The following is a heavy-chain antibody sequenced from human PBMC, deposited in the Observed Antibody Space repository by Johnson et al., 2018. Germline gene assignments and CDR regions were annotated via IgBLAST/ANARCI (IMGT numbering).Heavy chain of an antibody. V-gene: IGHV3-33*01. CDR1: GFMFSNYG. Sequence: QVQLVESGGGVVKPGRSLTLSCAASGFMFSNYGMHWVRQAPGKGLEWVAVIWYDGSQKYYADSLKGRFTISRDNSKNTLYLQMNTLRAVDTALYYCARGLVGSTTSFESWGQGTLVTVSS. J-gene: IGHJ4*02. CDR2: IWYDGSQK. D-gene: IGHD1-26*01. CDR3: ARGLVGSTTSFES.